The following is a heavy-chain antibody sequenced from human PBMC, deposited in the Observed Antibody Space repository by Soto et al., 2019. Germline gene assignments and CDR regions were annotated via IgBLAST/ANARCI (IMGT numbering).Heavy chain of an antibody. Sequence: GSLRLSCAASGFTFSSYGMHWVRQAPGKGLEWVAVISYDGSNKYYADSVKGRFTISRDNSKNTLYLQMNSLRAEDTAVYYCAKDYYDSSGYYDYWGPGTLVTVSS. CDR3: AKDYYDSSGYYDY. J-gene: IGHJ4*02. D-gene: IGHD3-22*01. V-gene: IGHV3-30*18. CDR1: GFTFSSYG. CDR2: ISYDGSNK.